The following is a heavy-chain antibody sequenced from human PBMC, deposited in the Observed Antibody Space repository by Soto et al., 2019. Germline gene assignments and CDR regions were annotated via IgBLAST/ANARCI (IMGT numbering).Heavy chain of an antibody. V-gene: IGHV3-9*01. CDR1: GFRFDGHA. Sequence: EVQLVESGGGLVQPGRSLRLSCVGSGFRFDGHAMHWVRQSPGKGLEWVSGLGWDSGGIDYANFGKGRFTISRDKAKNALDLTMNSLRAEDTAVYYCGRLRYSEGTGTFDYWGEGALVTVSS. CDR3: GRLRYSEGTGTFDY. D-gene: IGHD1-26*01. J-gene: IGHJ4*02. CDR2: LGWDSGGI.